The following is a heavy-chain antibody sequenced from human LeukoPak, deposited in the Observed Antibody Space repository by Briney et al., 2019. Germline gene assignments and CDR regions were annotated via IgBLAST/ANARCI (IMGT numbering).Heavy chain of an antibody. V-gene: IGHV5-51*01. D-gene: IGHD5-24*01. J-gene: IGHJ4*02. CDR3: ARQNNFRLDY. CDR2: IYPGDSDT. CDR1: GYTFSSYW. Sequence: GESLKISCKGSGYTFSSYWIGWVRQMPGKGLEWMGIIYPGDSDTRYSPSLQGQVTISVDTSIGTAYLQWSSLKASDTAIYYCARQNNFRLDYWGQGTLVTVSS.